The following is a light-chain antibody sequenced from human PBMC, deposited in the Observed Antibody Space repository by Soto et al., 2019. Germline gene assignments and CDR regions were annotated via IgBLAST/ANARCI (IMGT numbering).Light chain of an antibody. CDR3: SSYTSSSTHNYV. J-gene: IGLJ1*01. Sequence: QSVLTQPASVSGSPGQSITISCPGTSSEVGGYNYVSWYQQHPGKAPKLMIYDVSNRPSGVSNRFSGSKSGNTASLTISGLQAEDEAHYYCSSYTSSSTHNYVFGTGTKVTVL. V-gene: IGLV2-14*01. CDR2: DVS. CDR1: SSEVGGYNY.